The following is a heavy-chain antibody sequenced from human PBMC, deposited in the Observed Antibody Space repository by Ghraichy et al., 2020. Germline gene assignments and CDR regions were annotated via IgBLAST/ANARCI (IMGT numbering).Heavy chain of an antibody. J-gene: IGHJ3*02. Sequence: GSLRLSCAASGFTFSDYYMSWIRQAPGKGLEWVSYISSSSSYTNYADSVKGRFTISRDNAKNSLYLQMNSLRAEDTAVYYCAREGLDCGGDCDAFDIWGQGTMVTVSS. D-gene: IGHD2-21*02. CDR3: AREGLDCGGDCDAFDI. CDR1: GFTFSDYY. CDR2: ISSSSSYT. V-gene: IGHV3-11*05.